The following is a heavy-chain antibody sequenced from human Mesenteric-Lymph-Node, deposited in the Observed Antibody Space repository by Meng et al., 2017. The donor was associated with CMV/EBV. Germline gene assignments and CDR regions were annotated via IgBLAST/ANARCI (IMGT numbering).Heavy chain of an antibody. D-gene: IGHD1-26*01. CDR1: GGSIKSANW. Sequence: CGGSIKSANWWSWGRQTPGKGMEWIGEIFHTGTTNYNPSLKRRVTISVDKSNNQFSLRLRSVTAADTAVYYCARDSIIVGATTEDYWGQGILVTVSS. J-gene: IGHJ4*02. V-gene: IGHV4-4*02. CDR2: IFHTGTT. CDR3: ARDSIIVGATTEDY.